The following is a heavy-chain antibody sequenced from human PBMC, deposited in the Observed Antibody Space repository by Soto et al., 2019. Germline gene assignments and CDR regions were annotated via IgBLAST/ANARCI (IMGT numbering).Heavy chain of an antibody. D-gene: IGHD3-3*01. CDR3: ARHRFWSGYSINWFDP. CDR2: IYYSGST. Sequence: QLQLQESGPGLVKPSETLSLTCTVSGGSISSSSYYWGWIRQPPGKGLEWIGSIYYSGSTYYNPSLKSRVTISLDTSKNQFSLKLSSVTAADTAVYYCARHRFWSGYSINWFDPWGQGTLVTVSS. J-gene: IGHJ5*02. CDR1: GGSISSSSYY. V-gene: IGHV4-39*01.